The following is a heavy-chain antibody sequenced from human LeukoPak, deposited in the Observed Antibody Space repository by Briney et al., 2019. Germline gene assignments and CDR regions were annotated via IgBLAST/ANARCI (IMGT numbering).Heavy chain of an antibody. Sequence: SETLSLTCTVSGGSISSSSYYWGWIRQPPGKGLEWIGSIYYSGSTYYNPSLKSRVTISVDTSKNQFSLKLSSVTAADTAVYYCARSGTTVGGGFDPWGQGTLVTVSS. CDR2: IYYSGST. CDR1: GGSISSSSYY. CDR3: ARSGTTVGGGFDP. V-gene: IGHV4-39*07. D-gene: IGHD4-17*01. J-gene: IGHJ5*02.